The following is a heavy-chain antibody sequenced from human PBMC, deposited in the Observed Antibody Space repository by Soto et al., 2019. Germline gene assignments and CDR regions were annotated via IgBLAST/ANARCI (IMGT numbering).Heavy chain of an antibody. CDR3: AREERGYGP. V-gene: IGHV3-21*04. J-gene: IGHJ5*02. Sequence: PGGSLRLSCAASGFTFSTYAMAWVRQAPGKGLEWVSSISSGSTYIYYADSVKGRFTISRDNSKNTLYLQMNSLRAEDTAVYYCAREERGYGPWGQGTLVTVSS. CDR2: ISSGSTYI. CDR1: GFTFSTYA. D-gene: IGHD5-18*01.